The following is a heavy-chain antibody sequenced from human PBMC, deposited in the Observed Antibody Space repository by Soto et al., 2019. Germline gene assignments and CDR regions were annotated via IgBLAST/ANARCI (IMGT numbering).Heavy chain of an antibody. J-gene: IGHJ4*02. CDR1: GFTFSSYS. V-gene: IGHV3-21*01. Sequence: GGSLRLSCAASGFTFSSYSMNWVRQAPGKGLEWVSSISSSSYIYYADSVKGRFTISRDNAKNSLYLQMNSLRAEDTAVYYCARKSPYCSGGSCYSNYWGQGTLVTVSS. D-gene: IGHD2-15*01. CDR3: ARKSPYCSGGSCYSNY. CDR2: ISSSSYI.